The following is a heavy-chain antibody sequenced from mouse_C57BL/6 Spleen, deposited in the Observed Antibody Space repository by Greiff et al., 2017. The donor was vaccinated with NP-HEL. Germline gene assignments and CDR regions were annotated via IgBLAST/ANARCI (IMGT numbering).Heavy chain of an antibody. CDR2: IDPSASYT. CDR1: GFTFTSYW. CDR3: ARSNYGSSYDAMEC. Sequence: VQLQQPGAELVKPGASVKLSCKASGFTFTSYWMQWVHQRPGQGLEWIGEIDPSASYTNSDQNFKGKAPLTVSTSSSTAFMHLNSLTFEDSAVYYCARSNYGSSYDAMECWGQRASVTVA. V-gene: IGHV1-50*01. D-gene: IGHD1-1*01. J-gene: IGHJ4*01.